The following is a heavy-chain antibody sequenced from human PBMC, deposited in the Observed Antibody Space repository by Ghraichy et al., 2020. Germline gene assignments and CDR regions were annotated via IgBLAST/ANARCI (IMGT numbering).Heavy chain of an antibody. V-gene: IGHV3-30*18. CDR2: ISYDGSNK. CDR3: AKEPGFSGYDSHVDY. J-gene: IGHJ4*02. CDR1: GFTFSSYG. Sequence: GESLNISCAASGFTFSSYGMHWVRQAPGKGLEWVAVISYDGSNKYYADSVKGRFTISRDNSKNTLYLQMNSLRAEDTAVYYCAKEPGFSGYDSHVDYWGQGTLVTVSS. D-gene: IGHD5-12*01.